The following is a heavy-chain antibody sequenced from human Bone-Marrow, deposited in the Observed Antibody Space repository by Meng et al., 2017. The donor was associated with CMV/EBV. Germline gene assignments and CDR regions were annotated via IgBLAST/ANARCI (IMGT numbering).Heavy chain of an antibody. Sequence: GESLKISCAASKFSFSNYSVSWVRQAPGKGLEWISYISSGSSIIFYADSVRGRFTISRDNAKNSLYLQMNSLGPEDTAVYYCSTDGLAPGDSCGPGTRVTVSS. CDR1: KFSFSNYS. J-gene: IGHJ5*01. CDR3: STDGLAPGDS. D-gene: IGHD3/OR15-3a*01. CDR2: ISSGSSII. V-gene: IGHV3-48*04.